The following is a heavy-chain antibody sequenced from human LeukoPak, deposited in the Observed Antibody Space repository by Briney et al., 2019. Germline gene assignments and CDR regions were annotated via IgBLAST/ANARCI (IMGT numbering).Heavy chain of an antibody. CDR1: GGSISSYY. D-gene: IGHD2-2*01. CDR2: IYYSGST. Sequence: SETLSLTCTVSGGSISSYYWSWIRQPPGKGLEWIGYIYYSGSTNYNPSLKSRVTISVDTSKNQFSLKLSSVTAADTAVYYCAVRKRDIVVVPAAIPVGAFDIWGQGTMVTVSS. CDR3: AVRKRDIVVVPAAIPVGAFDI. V-gene: IGHV4-59*12. J-gene: IGHJ3*02.